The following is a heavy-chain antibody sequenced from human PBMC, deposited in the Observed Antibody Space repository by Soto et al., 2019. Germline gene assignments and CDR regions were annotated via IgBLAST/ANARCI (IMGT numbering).Heavy chain of an antibody. Sequence: SETLSLTCTVSGGSISSTSYYGGWIRQPPGKGLEWIGSMYYSGSTNYNPSLKSRLTMSVDTSKNQFSLKLSSVTAADTAVYYCARAEGYYGSGSYSAFDIWGQGTMVTVSS. J-gene: IGHJ3*02. CDR2: MYYSGST. V-gene: IGHV4-39*07. CDR1: GGSISSTSYY. CDR3: ARAEGYYGSGSYSAFDI. D-gene: IGHD3-10*01.